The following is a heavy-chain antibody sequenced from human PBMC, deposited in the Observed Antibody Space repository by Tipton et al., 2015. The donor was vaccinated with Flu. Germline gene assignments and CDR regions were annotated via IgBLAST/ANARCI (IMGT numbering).Heavy chain of an antibody. CDR1: GYTFPSYG. D-gene: IGHD3-10*01. J-gene: IGHJ3*02. CDR3: ARGEFPARTIEALDI. CDR2: FSAYNGNG. Sequence: QSGPEVKKPGASVKVSCKASGYTFPSYGISWVRQAPGQGLEWMGGFSAYNGNGIYAQKFQGRVTMTTDTSTSSAYMELRSLRTDDTAVYYCARGEFPARTIEALDIWGQGTMGTVSS. V-gene: IGHV1-18*01.